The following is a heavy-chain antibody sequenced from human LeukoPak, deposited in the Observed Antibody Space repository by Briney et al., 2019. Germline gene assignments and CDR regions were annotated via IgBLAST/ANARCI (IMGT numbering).Heavy chain of an antibody. Sequence: PSETLSLTCTVSGGSISSSSYYWGWIRQPPGKGLEWIGSIYYSGSTYYNPSLKSRVTISVDTSKNQFSLKLSSVTAADTAVYYCDSLGVWFGELPYFDYWGQGTLVTVSS. CDR3: DSLGVWFGELPYFDY. CDR2: IYYSGST. D-gene: IGHD3-10*01. CDR1: GGSISSSSYY. V-gene: IGHV4-39*01. J-gene: IGHJ4*02.